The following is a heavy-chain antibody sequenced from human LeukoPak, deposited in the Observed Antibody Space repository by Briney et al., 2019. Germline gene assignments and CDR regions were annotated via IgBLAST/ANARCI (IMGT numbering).Heavy chain of an antibody. CDR2: IYTGGST. CDR3: ARDWRSGTSDAFDI. V-gene: IGHV3-53*01. CDR1: GFVVSSNY. D-gene: IGHD3-10*01. J-gene: IGHJ3*02. Sequence: GGSLRLSRAASGFVVSSNYMNWVRQAPGKGLEWVSVIYTGGSTYYADSVKGRFTISRDNSKNTLYLQMNSLRAEDTAVYYCARDWRSGTSDAFDIWGQGTMVTVSS.